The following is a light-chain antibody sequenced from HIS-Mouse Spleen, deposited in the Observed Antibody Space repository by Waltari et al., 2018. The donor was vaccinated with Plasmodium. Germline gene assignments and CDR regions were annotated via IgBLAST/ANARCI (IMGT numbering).Light chain of an antibody. V-gene: IGLV2-23*01. Sequence: QSALTQPASVSGSPGPSITIPCPGTSSDVGSYNLFSWYQQHPGKAPKPMIYEGSKRPSGVSNRFSGSKSGNTASLTISGLQAEDEADYYCCSYAGSKVVFGGGTKLTVL. CDR3: CSYAGSKVV. J-gene: IGLJ2*01. CDR2: EGS. CDR1: SSDVGSYNL.